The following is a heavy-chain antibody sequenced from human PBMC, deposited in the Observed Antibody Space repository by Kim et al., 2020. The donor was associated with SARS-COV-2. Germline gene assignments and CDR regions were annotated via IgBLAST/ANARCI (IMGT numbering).Heavy chain of an antibody. CDR1: GFTFSSYS. Sequence: GGSLRLSCAASGFTFSSYSMSWVRQAPGKGLEWVASIKSNGSSKQYAYSVTGRCTISRDNAKNSLFLQMNSQSAENTAVYECLRALLYYG. V-gene: IGHV3-7*03. D-gene: IGHD3-10*01. CDR2: IKSNGSSK. J-gene: IGHJ6*01. CDR3: LRALLYYG.